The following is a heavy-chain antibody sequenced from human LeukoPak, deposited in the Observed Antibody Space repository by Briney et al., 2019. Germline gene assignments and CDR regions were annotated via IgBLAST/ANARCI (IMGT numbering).Heavy chain of an antibody. CDR1: GGSISSGDYY. J-gene: IGHJ4*02. CDR2: IYYSGST. D-gene: IGHD3-10*01. V-gene: IGHV4-30-4*01. CDR3: ARDVPYYGSGSYFDY. Sequence: PSETPSLTCTVSGGSISSGDYYWSWIRQPPGKGLEWIGYIYYSGSTYYNPSLKSRVTISVDMSKTQFSLKLSSVTAADTAVYYCARDVPYYGSGSYFDYWGQGTLVTVSS.